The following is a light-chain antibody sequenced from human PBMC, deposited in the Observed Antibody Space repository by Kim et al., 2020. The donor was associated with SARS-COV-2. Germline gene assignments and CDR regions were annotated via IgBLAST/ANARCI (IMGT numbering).Light chain of an antibody. CDR3: QKYNSVPLT. Sequence: DIQMTQSPSSLSASVGDRVTITCRASQGIGNYLAWYQQKPGKVPKLLIYVASALQSGVPSRFSGSGSGTDFTLTISGLQPEDVATYYCQKYNSVPLTFGGGTKVDIK. J-gene: IGKJ4*01. V-gene: IGKV1-27*01. CDR2: VAS. CDR1: QGIGNY.